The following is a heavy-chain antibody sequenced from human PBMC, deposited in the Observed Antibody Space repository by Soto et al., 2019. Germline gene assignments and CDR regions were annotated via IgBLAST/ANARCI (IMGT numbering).Heavy chain of an antibody. D-gene: IGHD5-12*01. V-gene: IGHV3-30*18. J-gene: IGHJ4*02. Sequence: GGSLRLSCAASGFSFSSYGMHWVRQAPSKGLEWLSVISYDGSHTHYADSVKGRFTISRDNSKNTLYLQMNSLRAEDTAVYYCAKDLGYSGYDFFYWGQGTLVTVSS. CDR3: AKDLGYSGYDFFY. CDR2: ISYDGSHT. CDR1: GFSFSSYG.